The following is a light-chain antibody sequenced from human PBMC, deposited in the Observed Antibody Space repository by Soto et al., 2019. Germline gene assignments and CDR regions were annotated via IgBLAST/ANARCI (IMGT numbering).Light chain of an antibody. CDR3: QVWDSSSDHVI. V-gene: IGLV3-21*02. J-gene: IGLJ2*01. CDR2: DDS. Sequence: SYELTQPPSVSVAPGQTASITCGGNVIGSISVHWYQQKPGQAPVLVVFDDSDRPSGIPERFSGSNSRNTATLTNSRVEAGDEADYYCQVWDSSSDHVILGGGTKLTV. CDR1: VIGSIS.